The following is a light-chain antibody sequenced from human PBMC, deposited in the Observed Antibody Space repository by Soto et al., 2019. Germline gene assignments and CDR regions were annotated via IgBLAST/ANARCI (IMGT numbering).Light chain of an antibody. Sequence: DIQMTQSPSSLSASVRDRVTITCRASQSISRYLNWYQQKPGKAPKLLIYGASSLQSGVPARFSGSGSGTDFTLTISSLQPEDYATYFCQQSYGTPFTFGPGTKVDLK. CDR2: GAS. CDR1: QSISRY. V-gene: IGKV1-39*01. J-gene: IGKJ3*01. CDR3: QQSYGTPFT.